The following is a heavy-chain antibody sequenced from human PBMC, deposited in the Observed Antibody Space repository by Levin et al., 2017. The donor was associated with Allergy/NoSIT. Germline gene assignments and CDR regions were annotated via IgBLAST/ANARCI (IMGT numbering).Heavy chain of an antibody. CDR3: ARNRIVVAGGNDYYYGMDV. Sequence: PSETLSLTCTVSGGSVSSGTYYWSWIRQPPGTGLEWIGYINYRGSTKYNPSLKSRVTISVDTSKNEFSLKLSSVTAADTAMYYCARNRIVVAGGNDYYYGMDVWGQGTTVTVSS. D-gene: IGHD6-19*01. J-gene: IGHJ6*02. CDR1: GGSVSSGTYY. CDR2: INYRGST. V-gene: IGHV4-61*01.